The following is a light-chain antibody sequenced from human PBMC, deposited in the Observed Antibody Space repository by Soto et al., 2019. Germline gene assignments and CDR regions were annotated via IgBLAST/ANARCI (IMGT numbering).Light chain of an antibody. J-gene: IGKJ5*01. CDR1: QSLSSSY. CDR3: QQHETLIT. Sequence: IVVTKSAVTVSLSPGERATLSCRASQSLSSSYFAWYQHKPGQGPRLLIYGAFTRATGIPDRFSGSGSGTDFTLTISRLEPEDFAVYYCQQHETLITFCQGTRLEI. CDR2: GAF. V-gene: IGKV3-20*01.